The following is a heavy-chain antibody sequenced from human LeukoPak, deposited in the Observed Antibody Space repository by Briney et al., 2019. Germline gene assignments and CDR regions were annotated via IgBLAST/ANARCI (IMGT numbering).Heavy chain of an antibody. J-gene: IGHJ4*02. D-gene: IGHD1/OR15-1a*01. CDR2: IKQDGSEK. CDR3: ARVGLYETTLYS. Sequence: GGSLRLSCAASGFTFRSYWMSWVRQAPGKGLEWVANIKQDGSEKYYVDSVRGRFTISRDNAENSLYLQMNSLRAEDTAVYYCARVGLYETTLYSWGQGTLVTVSS. CDR1: GFTFRSYW. V-gene: IGHV3-7*01.